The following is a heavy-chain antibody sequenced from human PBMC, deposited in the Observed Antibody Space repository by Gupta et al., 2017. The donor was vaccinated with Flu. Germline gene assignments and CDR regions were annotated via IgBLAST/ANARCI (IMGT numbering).Heavy chain of an antibody. CDR3: AREKGDYGVDY. CDR1: GYSISSGYY. CDR2: IYHSGST. D-gene: IGHD4-17*01. J-gene: IGHJ4*01. Sequence: QVQLQESGPGLVKPSETLSLTCAVSGYSISSGYYWGWIRQPPGKGLEWIGSIYHSGSTYYNPSLKSRVTISVDTSKNQFSMKLSSVTAADTAVYYCAREKGDYGVDYWGHGTLVTVSS. V-gene: IGHV4-38-2*02.